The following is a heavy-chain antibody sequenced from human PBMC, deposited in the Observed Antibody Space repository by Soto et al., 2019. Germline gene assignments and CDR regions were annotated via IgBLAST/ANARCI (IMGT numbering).Heavy chain of an antibody. Sequence: GGSLRLSCAASGFAFSTYSMNWVRQAPGKGLEWVSYISFSSTTIFYADSVRGRFTISRDNAKNSLYLQMNTLRDEDTAGYYCARDNGMAGSFDPWGQGTLVTVSS. CDR2: ISFSSTTI. CDR3: ARDNGMAGSFDP. CDR1: GFAFSTYS. D-gene: IGHD2-8*01. J-gene: IGHJ5*02. V-gene: IGHV3-48*02.